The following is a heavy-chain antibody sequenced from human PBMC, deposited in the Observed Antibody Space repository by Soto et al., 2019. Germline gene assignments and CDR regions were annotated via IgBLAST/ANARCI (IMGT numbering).Heavy chain of an antibody. CDR2: ISSSGSTI. CDR3: ARVDTAMVPYYYYGMDV. Sequence: GGSLRLSCAASGFTFSDYYMSWIRQAPGKGLEWVSYISSSGSTIYYADSVKGRFTISRDNAKNSLYLQMNSLRAEDTAVYYCARVDTAMVPYYYYGMDVWGQGTTVTVSS. V-gene: IGHV3-11*01. D-gene: IGHD5-18*01. J-gene: IGHJ6*02. CDR1: GFTFSDYY.